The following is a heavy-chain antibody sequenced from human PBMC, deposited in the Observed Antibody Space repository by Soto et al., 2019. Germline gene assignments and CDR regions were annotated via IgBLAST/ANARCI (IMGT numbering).Heavy chain of an antibody. CDR3: ESRLTLATTTGDAFDL. J-gene: IGHJ3*01. CDR2: IYYSGST. Sequence: QVQLQESGPGLVKPSETLSLTCTVSNGSIINYYWSWIRQPPGKGLEWIGFIYYSGSTTYNPYLTGRVTMSVDMSSNQLSLKLNPVTAADTAVYYCESRLTLATTTGDAFDLWGQGTMVTVSS. V-gene: IGHV4-59*01. CDR1: NGSIINYY. D-gene: IGHD4-17*01.